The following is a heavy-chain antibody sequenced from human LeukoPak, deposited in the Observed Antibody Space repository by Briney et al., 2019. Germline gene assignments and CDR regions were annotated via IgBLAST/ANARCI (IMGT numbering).Heavy chain of an antibody. Sequence: GGSLRLSCAASGFTVSSNYMSWVRQAPGKGLEWVSVIYSGGSTYYADSVKGRFTISRDNYKNTLYLQMNSQRGEDTAVYYCAREGVTNSFEIWGQRTMVTVSS. CDR2: IYSGGST. CDR1: GFTVSSNY. CDR3: AREGVTNSFEI. D-gene: IGHD2-8*01. J-gene: IGHJ3*02. V-gene: IGHV3-66*01.